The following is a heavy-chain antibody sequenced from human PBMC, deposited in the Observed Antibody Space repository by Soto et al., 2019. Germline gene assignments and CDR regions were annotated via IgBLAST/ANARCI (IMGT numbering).Heavy chain of an antibody. CDR2: ISYDGSNK. J-gene: IGHJ4*02. CDR3: AKDPPPSYCGGDCSL. CDR1: GFTFSSYG. V-gene: IGHV3-30*18. Sequence: GGSLRLSCAASGFTFSSYGMHWVRQAPGKGLEWVAVISYDGSNKYYADSVKGRFTISRDNSKNTLYLQMNSLRAEDTAVYYCAKDPPPSYCGGDCSLWGQGTLVTVSS. D-gene: IGHD2-21*02.